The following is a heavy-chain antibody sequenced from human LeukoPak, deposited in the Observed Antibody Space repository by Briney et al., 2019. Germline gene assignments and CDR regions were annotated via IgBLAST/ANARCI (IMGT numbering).Heavy chain of an antibody. V-gene: IGHV4-30-4*01. D-gene: IGHD3-10*01. CDR1: GGSISSGDYY. CDR2: INHSGST. Sequence: ASQTLSLTCTVSGGSISSGDYYWSWIRQPPGKGLEWIGEINHSGSTNYNPSLKSRVTISVDTSKNQFSLKLSSVTAADTAVYYCARGLPGGASFDYWGQGTLVTVSS. J-gene: IGHJ4*02. CDR3: ARGLPGGASFDY.